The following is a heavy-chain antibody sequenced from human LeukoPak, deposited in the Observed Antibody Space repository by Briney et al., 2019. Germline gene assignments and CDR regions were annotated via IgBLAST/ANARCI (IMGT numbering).Heavy chain of an antibody. D-gene: IGHD5-12*01. V-gene: IGHV1-69*05. CDR3: ARADSGYAY. J-gene: IGHJ4*02. CDR2: IIPIFGTA. CDR1: GGTFSSYA. Sequence: SVKVSCKASGGTFSSYAISWVRQAPGQGLEWMGGIIPIFGTANYAQKLQGRVTMTTDTSTSTAYMELRSLRSDDTAVYYCARADSGYAYWGQGTLVTVSS.